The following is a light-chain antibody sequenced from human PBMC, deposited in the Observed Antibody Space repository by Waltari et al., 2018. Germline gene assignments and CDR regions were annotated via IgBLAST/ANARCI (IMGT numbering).Light chain of an antibody. J-gene: IGKJ3*01. CDR2: GAS. CDR1: QSVSSY. CDR3: QKYSSSPFT. Sequence: VILTQSPATLSLSPGERATLSCRASQSVSSYLAWYQQKPGQAPRLLIYGASSRATGIPDRFSGSGSGTEFTLTTSSLEPEDFAVYYCQKYSSSPFTFGPGTKLDIK. V-gene: IGKV3-20*01.